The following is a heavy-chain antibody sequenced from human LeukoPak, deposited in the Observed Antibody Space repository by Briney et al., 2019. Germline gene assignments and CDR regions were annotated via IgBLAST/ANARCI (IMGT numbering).Heavy chain of an antibody. V-gene: IGHV4-34*01. CDR3: ARGKAFGYCSGGSCYSVYYYYMDV. J-gene: IGHJ6*03. CDR2: INHSGST. D-gene: IGHD2-15*01. Sequence: SETLSLTCAVYGGSFSGYYWSWIRQPPGKGLEWIGEINHSGSTNYNPSLKSRVTISLDTSKNQFSLKLSSVTAADTAVYYCARGKAFGYCSGGSCYSVYYYYMDVWGKGNTVTVSS. CDR1: GGSFSGYY.